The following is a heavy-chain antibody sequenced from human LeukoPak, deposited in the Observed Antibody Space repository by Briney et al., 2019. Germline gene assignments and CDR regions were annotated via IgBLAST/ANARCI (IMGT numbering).Heavy chain of an antibody. J-gene: IGHJ3*02. Sequence: GRSLRLSCAASGFTFSSYAMHWVRQAPGKGLEWVAVISYDGSNKYYADSVKGRFTISRDNSKNTLYLQMNSLRAEDTAVYYCARTSGITVTTHAFDIWGQGTMVTVSS. V-gene: IGHV3-30-3*01. CDR3: ARTSGITVTTHAFDI. CDR2: ISYDGSNK. D-gene: IGHD4-17*01. CDR1: GFTFSSYA.